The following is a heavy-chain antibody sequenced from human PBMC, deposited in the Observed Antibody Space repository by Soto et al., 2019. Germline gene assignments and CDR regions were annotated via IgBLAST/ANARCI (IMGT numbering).Heavy chain of an antibody. CDR2: INPSGGST. J-gene: IGHJ3*02. Sequence: QVQLVQSGAEVKKPGASVKVSCKASGYTFTSYYMHWVRQAPGQGLEYMGRINPSGGSTDNAQKFQGRVTMTRDTSTSTVYMELTSLTSEDTAVYYCARVYAGAWSGNDNSGAFDMWGQGTMVTVSS. CDR1: GYTFTSYY. CDR3: ARVYAGAWSGNDNSGAFDM. D-gene: IGHD3-3*01. V-gene: IGHV1-46*03.